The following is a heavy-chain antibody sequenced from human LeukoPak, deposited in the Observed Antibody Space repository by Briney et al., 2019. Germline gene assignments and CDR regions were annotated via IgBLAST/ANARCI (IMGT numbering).Heavy chain of an antibody. Sequence: GGSLRLSCAASGVTFSSEAMSWGPEAPGKGLEGGSAISGSGGRAYYAASVKRRFTISRDNSKNTLYLQMTSLTAEDTAVYYCGRAHGRGYYYYGMDVWGRGTTVTVSS. CDR2: ISGSGGRA. CDR3: GRAHGRGYYYYGMDV. CDR1: GVTFSSEA. D-gene: IGHD1-26*01. V-gene: IGHV3-23*01. J-gene: IGHJ6*02.